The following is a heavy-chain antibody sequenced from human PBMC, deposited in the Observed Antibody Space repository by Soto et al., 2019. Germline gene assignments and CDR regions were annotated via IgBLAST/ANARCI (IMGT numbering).Heavy chain of an antibody. D-gene: IGHD3-22*01. CDR2: INAGNGNT. V-gene: IGHV1-3*01. Sequence: ASVKVSCKASGYTFTSYAMHWVRQAPGQRLEWMGWINAGNGNTKYSQKFQGRVTITRDTSASTAYMELSSLRSDDTAVYYCARDATYYYDSSGYYWTLDLTQYYFDYWGQGTLVTVSS. CDR1: GYTFTSYA. J-gene: IGHJ4*02. CDR3: ARDATYYYDSSGYYWTLDLTQYYFDY.